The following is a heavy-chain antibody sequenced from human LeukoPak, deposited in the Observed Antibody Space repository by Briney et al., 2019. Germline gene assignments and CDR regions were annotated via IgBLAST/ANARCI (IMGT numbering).Heavy chain of an antibody. CDR1: GFTFSKFV. J-gene: IGHJ4*02. CDR2: ISGSGDSP. Sequence: PGGSLRLSCAASGFTFSKFVLTWVRQAPGKGLEWVSSISGSGDSPNYADSVKGRFTISRDNSKSTLYLQMNSLRAEDTALYYCAKGGPPYGDYVYFDYWGQGTLVTVSS. CDR3: AKGGPPYGDYVYFDY. D-gene: IGHD4-17*01. V-gene: IGHV3-23*01.